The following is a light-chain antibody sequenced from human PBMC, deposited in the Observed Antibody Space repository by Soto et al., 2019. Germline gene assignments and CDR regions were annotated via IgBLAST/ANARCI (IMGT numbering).Light chain of an antibody. Sequence: SVLTQPASVSGSPGQSITISCAGTSADIGAFNYVSWYQHHPDKAPKLLIYDVSARPSGVSTRFSASKSANTASLTISGLQADDEADYYCCSYSTTSALVFGGGTKLTVL. CDR3: CSYSTTSALV. CDR1: SADIGAFNY. J-gene: IGLJ2*01. V-gene: IGLV2-14*03. CDR2: DVS.